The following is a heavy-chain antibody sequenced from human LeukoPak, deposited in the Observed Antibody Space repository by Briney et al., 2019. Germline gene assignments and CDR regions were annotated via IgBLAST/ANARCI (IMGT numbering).Heavy chain of an antibody. CDR3: ARDQYRGYAPILPDY. D-gene: IGHD5-12*01. CDR1: GYTFTGYY. J-gene: IGHJ4*02. Sequence: ASVKVSCKASGYTFTGYYMHWVRQAPGQGLEWMGWINPNSGGTNYAQKFQGRVTMTRDTSISTAYMELSRLRSDDTAVYYCARDQYRGYAPILPDYWGQGTLVTVSS. V-gene: IGHV1-2*02. CDR2: INPNSGGT.